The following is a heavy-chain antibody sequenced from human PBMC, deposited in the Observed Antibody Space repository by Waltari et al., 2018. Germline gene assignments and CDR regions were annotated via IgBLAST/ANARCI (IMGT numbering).Heavy chain of an antibody. Sequence: QVQLVQSGAEVKKPGSSVKVSCKASGGTFSSYAISWVRQAPGQGLEWMGGIIPIFGTANYAQKFQGRVTITTDESTSTAYMELSSLRSEDTAVYYCARAGEMDSAGAWRYDDASLPPYYFDYWGQGTLVTVSS. CDR2: IIPIFGTA. J-gene: IGHJ4*02. CDR3: ARAGEMDSAGAWRYDDASLPPYYFDY. D-gene: IGHD5-18*01. CDR1: GGTFSSYA. V-gene: IGHV1-69*05.